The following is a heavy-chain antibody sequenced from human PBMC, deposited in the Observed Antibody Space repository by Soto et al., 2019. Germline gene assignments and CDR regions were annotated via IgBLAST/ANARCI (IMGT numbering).Heavy chain of an antibody. CDR1: GGSISSYY. Sequence: SETLSLTCTVSGGSISSYYWSWIRQPAGKGLEWIGRIYTSGSTNYNPSLKSRVTMSVDTSKNQFSLKLSSVTAADTAVYYCARDERYYDFWSGYSYFYYGMDVWGQGTTVTVSS. CDR3: ARDERYYDFWSGYSYFYYGMDV. D-gene: IGHD3-3*01. J-gene: IGHJ6*02. V-gene: IGHV4-4*07. CDR2: IYTSGST.